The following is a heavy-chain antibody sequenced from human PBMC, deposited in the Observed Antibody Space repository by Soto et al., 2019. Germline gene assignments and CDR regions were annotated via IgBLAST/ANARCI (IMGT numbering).Heavy chain of an antibody. D-gene: IGHD3-3*01. CDR1: GFTFSSYS. CDR3: ARVGPYDFWSGYWYYGMDV. V-gene: IGHV3-30-3*01. Sequence: GGSLRLSCAASGFTFSSYSMHWVRQDPGKGLEWVAVISYDGSNKYYADSVKGRFTISRDNSKNTLYLQMNSLRAEDTAVYYCARVGPYDFWSGYWYYGMDVWGQGTTVTVSS. J-gene: IGHJ6*02. CDR2: ISYDGSNK.